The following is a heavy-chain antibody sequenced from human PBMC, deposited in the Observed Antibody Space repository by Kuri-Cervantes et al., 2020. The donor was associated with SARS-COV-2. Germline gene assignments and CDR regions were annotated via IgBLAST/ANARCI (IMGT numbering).Heavy chain of an antibody. V-gene: IGHV3-49*04. CDR3: TRGVDFWSGYPPTTTDAFDI. CDR2: IRSKAYGGTT. CDR1: GFTFGDYA. D-gene: IGHD3-3*01. J-gene: IGHJ3*02. Sequence: GGSLRLSCTASGFTFGDYAMSWVRQAPGKGLGWVGFIRSKAYGGTTEYAASVKGKFTISRDDSKSIAYLQMNSLKTEDTAVYYCTRGVDFWSGYPPTTTDAFDIWGQGTMVTVSS.